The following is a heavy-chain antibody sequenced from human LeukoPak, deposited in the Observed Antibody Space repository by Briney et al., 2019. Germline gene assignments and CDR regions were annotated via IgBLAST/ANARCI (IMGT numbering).Heavy chain of an antibody. Sequence: GGSLRLSCAVSGFTFGDYGMHWVRQAPGKGLEWLAVLSYDGTNKYYADSVKGRFTISRENSENTLYLQMNSLRAEDTAIYYCAKDLAYYDSSGDYYPAFDIWGQGTMVTVSS. CDR3: AKDLAYYDSSGDYYPAFDI. D-gene: IGHD3-22*01. CDR1: GFTFGDYG. J-gene: IGHJ3*02. CDR2: LSYDGTNK. V-gene: IGHV3-30*18.